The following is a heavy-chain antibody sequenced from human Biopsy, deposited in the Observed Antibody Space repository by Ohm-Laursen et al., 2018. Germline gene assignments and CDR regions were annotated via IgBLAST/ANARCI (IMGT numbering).Heavy chain of an antibody. J-gene: IGHJ6*02. Sequence: PLRLSCAASGFTLSSYGMHWVRQAPGKGLERVAVIWYDGSRQYYADSVKGRFTISRDNSKNTLYLQMNSLRAEDTAVYYCARDGAAGYGLDVWGQGTTVTVSS. CDR2: IWYDGSRQ. D-gene: IGHD6-25*01. CDR3: ARDGAAGYGLDV. V-gene: IGHV3-33*01. CDR1: GFTLSSYG.